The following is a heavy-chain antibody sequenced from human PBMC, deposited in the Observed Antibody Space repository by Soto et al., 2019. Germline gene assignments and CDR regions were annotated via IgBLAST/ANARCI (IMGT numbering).Heavy chain of an antibody. CDR3: ARDRPDSSGYYYDY. D-gene: IGHD3-22*01. CDR2: IIPIFGTA. V-gene: IGHV1-69*13. CDR1: EGTFSSYA. J-gene: IGHJ4*02. Sequence: GASVKVSCKASEGTFSSYAISWVRQAPGQGLEWMGGIIPIFGTANYAQKFQGRVTITADESTSTAYMELSSLRSEDTAVYYCARDRPDSSGYYYDYWGQGTLVTVSS.